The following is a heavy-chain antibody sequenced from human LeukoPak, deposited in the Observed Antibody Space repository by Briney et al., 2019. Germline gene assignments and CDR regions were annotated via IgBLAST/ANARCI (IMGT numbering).Heavy chain of an antibody. D-gene: IGHD2-8*01. Sequence: PGGSLRLSCAVSGFTFGGRLMHLVRQAPGKGLVWVALIEDDVSTTNYADSVKGRFTASRDDAKNTVYLQMSSLRAEDTAVYYCHPLAFVTNWGQGTLVTVSS. CDR2: IEDDVSTT. CDR3: HPLAFVTN. J-gene: IGHJ4*02. CDR1: GFTFGGRL. V-gene: IGHV3-74*01.